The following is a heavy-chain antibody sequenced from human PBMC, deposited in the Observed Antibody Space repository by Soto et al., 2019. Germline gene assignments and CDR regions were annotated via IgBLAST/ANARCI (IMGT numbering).Heavy chain of an antibody. D-gene: IGHD3-3*01. J-gene: IGHJ4*02. V-gene: IGHV3-11*06. CDR3: ARVHDFWSRNYQFDY. CDR1: GFTFSDYY. CDR2: ISSSSSYT. Sequence: PGGSLRLSCAASGFTFSDYYMSWIRQAPGKGLEWVSYISSSSSYTNYADSVKGRFTISRDNAKNSLYLQMNSLRAEDTAVYYCARVHDFWSRNYQFDYWGQGTLVTVSS.